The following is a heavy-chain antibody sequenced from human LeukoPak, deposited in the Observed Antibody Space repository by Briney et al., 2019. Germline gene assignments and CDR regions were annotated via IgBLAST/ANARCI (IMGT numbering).Heavy chain of an antibody. CDR3: ARTHRGGGSYYFDY. V-gene: IGHV1-69*13. Sequence: ASVKVSCKASGGTFSSYAISWVRQAPGQGLEWMGGIIPIFDTANYAQQFRGRVTITADESTSTAYMELSSLRSEDTAVYYCARTHRGGGSYYFDYWGQGTLVTVSS. CDR2: IIPIFDTA. D-gene: IGHD1-26*01. CDR1: GGTFSSYA. J-gene: IGHJ4*02.